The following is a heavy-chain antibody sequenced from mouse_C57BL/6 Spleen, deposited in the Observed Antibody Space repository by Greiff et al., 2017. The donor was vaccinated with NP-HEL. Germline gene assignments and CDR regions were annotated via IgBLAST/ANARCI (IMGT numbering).Heavy chain of an antibody. CDR3: TTSGVAYAMDY. CDR1: GFNIKDDY. V-gene: IGHV14-4*01. Sequence: EVKLVESGAELVRPGASVKLSCTASGFNIKDDYMHWVKQRPEQGLEWIGWIDPENGDTEYASKFQGKATITADTSSNTAYLQLSSLTSEDTAVYYCTTSGVAYAMDYWGQGTSVTVSS. CDR2: IDPENGDT. J-gene: IGHJ4*01. D-gene: IGHD1-1*02.